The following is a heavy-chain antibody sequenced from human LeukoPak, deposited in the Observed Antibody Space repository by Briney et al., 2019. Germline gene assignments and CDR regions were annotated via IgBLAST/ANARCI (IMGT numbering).Heavy chain of an antibody. J-gene: IGHJ5*02. D-gene: IGHD1-1*01. CDR1: GGSFSGYY. CDR2: NNDSGST. V-gene: IGHV4-34*01. CDR3: ARGLVLGERRGGRNWFDP. Sequence: SETLSLTCAVYGGSFSGYYWSWIRQPPGKGLEWIGQNNDSGSTNYNPSLKSRVTISVDTSKNQFSLKLSSVTAADTAVYYCARGLVLGERRGGRNWFDPWGQGTLVTVSS.